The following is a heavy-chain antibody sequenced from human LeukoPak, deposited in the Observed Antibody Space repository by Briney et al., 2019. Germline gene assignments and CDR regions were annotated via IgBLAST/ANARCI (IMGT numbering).Heavy chain of an antibody. D-gene: IGHD3-3*01. V-gene: IGHV3-23*01. CDR2: ISGSGGST. CDR3: AKDLVSYRITTFGVVTPPDY. J-gene: IGHJ4*02. Sequence: GGSLRLSCAASGFTFSSYAMSWVRQAPGKGLEWVSAISGSGGSTYYADSVKGRFTISRDNSKNTLYLQMNSLRAEDTAVYYCAKDLVSYRITTFGVVTPPDYWGQGTLVTVSS. CDR1: GFTFSSYA.